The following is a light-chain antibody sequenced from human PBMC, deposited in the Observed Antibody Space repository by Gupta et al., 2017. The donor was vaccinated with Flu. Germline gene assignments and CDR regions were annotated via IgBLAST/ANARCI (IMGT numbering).Light chain of an antibody. CDR1: QSVSSY. Sequence: DTQMTQSPSSLPASVGDRVTITCRASQSVSSYLNWYQQKPGQAPKLLIYAVSRLQSGVPSRFTGSGSGTDFTLTITRLQPEDFATYYCLQSDITHLTFGGGTRLEIK. V-gene: IGKV1-39*01. CDR2: AVS. CDR3: LQSDITHLT. J-gene: IGKJ4*01.